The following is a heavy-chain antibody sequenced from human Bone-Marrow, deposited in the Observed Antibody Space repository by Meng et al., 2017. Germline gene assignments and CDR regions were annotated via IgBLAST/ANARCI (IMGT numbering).Heavy chain of an antibody. CDR3: ATDLGLIVTPNVGY. J-gene: IGHJ4*02. V-gene: IGHV3-15*01. CDR2: IKNKIDGETT. D-gene: IGHD5-12*01. Sequence: GASLKISCAASGFTFSNAWMSWVRQAPGKGLEWVGRIKNKIDGETTDYAAPVKGRFTISRDDLKKVLYLQMNSLTTEDTAVYYCATDLGLIVTPNVGYWGQGTLVTVSS. CDR1: GFTFSNAW.